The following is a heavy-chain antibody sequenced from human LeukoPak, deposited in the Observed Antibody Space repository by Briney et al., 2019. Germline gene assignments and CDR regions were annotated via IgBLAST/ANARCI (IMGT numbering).Heavy chain of an antibody. CDR1: GFTSTNYA. CDR2: LIGSSGST. D-gene: IGHD5-12*01. V-gene: IGHV3-23*01. CDR3: AKGAYDYIEIGYFDF. Sequence: PGGSLRLSCAASGFTSTNYAMNWVRQAPGKGLEWVSALIGSSGSTDYADSVKGRFTISRDTSKNTLFLQMNSLRAEDTAIYYCAKGAYDYIEIGYFDFWGQGTLVTASS. J-gene: IGHJ4*02.